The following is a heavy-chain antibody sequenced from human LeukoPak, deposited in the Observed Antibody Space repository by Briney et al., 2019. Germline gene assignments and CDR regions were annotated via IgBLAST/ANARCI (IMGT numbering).Heavy chain of an antibody. J-gene: IGHJ6*02. CDR1: GGTFSSYA. Sequence: GASVKVSCKASGGTFSSYAISWVRQAPGQGLEWMGGIIPIFGTANYAQKFQGRVTITADESTSTAYMELSSLRSEDTAVYYCARVRVPAARITYYYGMDVWGQGTTVTVSS. CDR3: ARVRVPAARITYYYGMDV. CDR2: IIPIFGTA. D-gene: IGHD2-2*01. V-gene: IGHV1-69*13.